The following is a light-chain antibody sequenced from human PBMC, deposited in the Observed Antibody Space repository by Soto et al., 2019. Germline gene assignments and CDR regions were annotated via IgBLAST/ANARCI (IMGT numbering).Light chain of an antibody. CDR3: SSYTTSAPYV. CDR1: SSDVGAYNF. CDR2: EVT. Sequence: QSVLAQPASVSGSPGQSITISCTVTSSDVGAYNFVSWYQHHPGRAPKLIIYEVTIRPSGVSNRFSGSKSGNTASLTISGLQAEDEADYYCSSYTTSAPYVFGSGTKVTLL. J-gene: IGLJ1*01. V-gene: IGLV2-14*01.